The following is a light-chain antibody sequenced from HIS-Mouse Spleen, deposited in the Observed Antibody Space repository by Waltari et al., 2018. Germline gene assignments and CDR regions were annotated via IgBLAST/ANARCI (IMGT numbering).Light chain of an antibody. V-gene: IGKV3-15*01. CDR1: QSVSSN. J-gene: IGKJ1*01. CDR2: GAS. CDR3: QQYNNWPPCK. Sequence: EIVMTQSPATLSVSPGERATLSCRASQSVSSNLAWYQQQPGQAPRLLIYGASTRATGIPARFTGSGSGTKFTLTISSLQSESFAAYYCQQYNNWPPCKFSQGTKVEI.